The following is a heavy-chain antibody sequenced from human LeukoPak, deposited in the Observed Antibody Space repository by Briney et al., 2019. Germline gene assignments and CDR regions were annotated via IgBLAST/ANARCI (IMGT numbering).Heavy chain of an antibody. CDR1: GFPFIEYS. V-gene: IGHV3-48*04. CDR2: IGISSGNT. Sequence: GGSLRLSCTASGFPFIEYSMNWVRQAPGKGLEWISYIGISSGNTKYADPVKGRFTISADNAKNSLYLQMNSLRVEDTAVYYCARDHNYAFDNWGQGTLVSVSS. J-gene: IGHJ4*02. D-gene: IGHD5-18*01. CDR3: ARDHNYAFDN.